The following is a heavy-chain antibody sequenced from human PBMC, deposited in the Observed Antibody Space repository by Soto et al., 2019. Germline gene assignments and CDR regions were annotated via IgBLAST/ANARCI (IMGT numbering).Heavy chain of an antibody. CDR2: IYHSGST. CDR1: GGSISSSNW. Sequence: PSETLSLTCAVSGGSISSSNWWSWVRQPPGKGLEWIGEIYHSGSTNYNPSLKSRVTISVDKSKNQFSLKLSSVTAADTAVYYCARMAVVVAATLYHYGMDVWGQGTTVTVSS. V-gene: IGHV4-4*02. CDR3: ARMAVVVAATLYHYGMDV. J-gene: IGHJ6*02. D-gene: IGHD2-15*01.